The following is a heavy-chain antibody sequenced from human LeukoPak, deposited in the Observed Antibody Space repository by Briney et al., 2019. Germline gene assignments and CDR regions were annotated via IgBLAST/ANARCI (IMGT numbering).Heavy chain of an antibody. J-gene: IGHJ4*02. CDR1: GYIFTSYW. CDR2: IYRGDFDT. Sequence: ESLKISCKGSGYIFTSYWIGWVRQMPGEGLEGMGIIYRGDFDTRYSPSFQGQVTISADKSISTAYLQWSSLKASDTVMYYCARSTTSHWLYYFDYWGQGTLVTVSS. D-gene: IGHD1-26*01. CDR3: ARSTTSHWLYYFDY. V-gene: IGHV5-51*01.